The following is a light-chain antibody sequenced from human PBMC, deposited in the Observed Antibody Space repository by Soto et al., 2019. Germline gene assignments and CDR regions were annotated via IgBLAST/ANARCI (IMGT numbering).Light chain of an antibody. CDR1: QGISSW. Sequence: DIQMTQSPSSVSASVGDRVTITCRASQGISSWLAWYQQKPGKAPKLLIYAASSLQSGVPLRFSCSVSGSDFTLTIRSLKPNDFSRYPCTQANSFPLTFRGGTKVEI. J-gene: IGKJ4*01. CDR2: AAS. CDR3: TQANSFPLT. V-gene: IGKV1-12*01.